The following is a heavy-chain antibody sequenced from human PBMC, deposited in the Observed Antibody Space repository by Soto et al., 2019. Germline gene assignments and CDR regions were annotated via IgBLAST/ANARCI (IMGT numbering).Heavy chain of an antibody. V-gene: IGHV3-33*01. D-gene: IGHD6-13*01. Sequence: QVQLVESGGGVVQPGRSLRLSCAASGFTFSSYGMHWVRQAPGKGLEWVAVIWYDGSNKYYADSVKGRFTISRDNSKNTLYLQMNSLRAEDTAVYYCARDLDSYRSSSTFDYWGQGTLVTVSS. CDR3: ARDLDSYRSSSTFDY. CDR2: IWYDGSNK. CDR1: GFTFSSYG. J-gene: IGHJ4*02.